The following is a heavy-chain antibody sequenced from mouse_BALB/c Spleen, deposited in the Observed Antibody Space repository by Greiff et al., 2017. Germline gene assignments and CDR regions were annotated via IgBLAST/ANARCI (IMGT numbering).Heavy chain of an antibody. J-gene: IGHJ4*01. V-gene: IGHV3-2*02. CDR1: GYSITSDYA. Sequence: VQLKESGPGLVKPSQSLSLTCTVTGYSITSDYAWNWIRQFPGNKLEWMGYISYSGSTSYNPSLKSRISITRDTSKNQFFLQLNSVTTEDTATYYCAAYYRYGGDYWGQGTSVTVSS. D-gene: IGHD2-14*01. CDR2: ISYSGST. CDR3: AAYYRYGGDY.